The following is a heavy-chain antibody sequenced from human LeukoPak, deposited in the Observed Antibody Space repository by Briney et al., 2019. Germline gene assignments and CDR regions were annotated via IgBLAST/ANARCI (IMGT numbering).Heavy chain of an antibody. CDR2: MNPNSGNT. CDR1: GYTFTSHD. V-gene: IGHV1-8*02. Sequence: ASVKVSCKASGYTFTSHDINWVRQATGQGLEWMGWMNPNSGNTGYAQKFQGRVTMTRDTSTSTVYMELSSLRSEDTAVYYCARSHMVRGVISSGNDAFDIWGQGTMVTVSS. D-gene: IGHD3-10*01. CDR3: ARSHMVRGVISSGNDAFDI. J-gene: IGHJ3*02.